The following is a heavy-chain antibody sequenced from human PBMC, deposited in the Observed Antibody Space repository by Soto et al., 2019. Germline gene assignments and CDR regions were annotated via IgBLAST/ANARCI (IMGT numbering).Heavy chain of an antibody. D-gene: IGHD3-10*01. J-gene: IGHJ4*02. V-gene: IGHV4-30-2*01. CDR1: GGSISSGGYS. Sequence: QLQLQESGSGLVKPSQTLSLTCAVSGGSISSGGYSWSWIRQPPGKGLEWIGYIYHSGSTYYNPSRNSRVATSVHRPQNPFSLKQSSGTAADTAEYYCARAIGWFGELLGGYYFGYWGQATLVTVSS. CDR2: IYHSGST. CDR3: ARAIGWFGELLGGYYFGY.